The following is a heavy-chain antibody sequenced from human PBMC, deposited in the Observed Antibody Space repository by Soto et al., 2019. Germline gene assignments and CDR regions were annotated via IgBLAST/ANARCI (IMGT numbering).Heavy chain of an antibody. D-gene: IGHD7-27*01. CDR1: GFILSDCA. J-gene: IGHJ6*03. CDR3: ARDLSWGSNWYYYMDV. V-gene: IGHV3-48*01. Sequence: EVQLVESGGGLVQPGGSLRLSCATSGFILSDCAMNWVRQAPGKGLEWVSYISRSSSVIDYADSVKGRFTVSRDNARNSLYLQMNSLRAEDTAVYYCARDLSWGSNWYYYMDVWGKGPRSPSP. CDR2: ISRSSSVI.